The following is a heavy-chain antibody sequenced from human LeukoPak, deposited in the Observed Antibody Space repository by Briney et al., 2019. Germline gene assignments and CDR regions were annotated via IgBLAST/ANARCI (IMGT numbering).Heavy chain of an antibody. J-gene: IGHJ6*03. CDR2: INWNGGST. Sequence: GSLRLSCAASGFTFDDYDMSWVRQAPGKGLEWVSGINWNGGSTGYADSVKGRFTISRDNAKNSLYLQMNSLRAEDTALYYCASWYYYDSSGYLPSYYYYMDVWGKGTTVTVSS. V-gene: IGHV3-20*04. D-gene: IGHD3-22*01. CDR1: GFTFDDYD. CDR3: ASWYYYDSSGYLPSYYYYMDV.